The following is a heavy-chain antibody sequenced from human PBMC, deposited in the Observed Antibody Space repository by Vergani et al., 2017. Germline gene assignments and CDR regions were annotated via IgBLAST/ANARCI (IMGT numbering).Heavy chain of an antibody. CDR2: ISWNSGSI. CDR3: ARDPAPITMVRGIYYYGMDV. J-gene: IGHJ6*02. Sequence: EVQLVESGGGLVQPGRSLRLSCAASGFTFDDYAMHWVRQAPGKGLEWVSGISWNSGSIGYADSVKGRFTISRDNAKNSLYLQMNSLRAEDTAVYYCARDPAPITMVRGIYYYGMDVWGQGTTVTVSS. D-gene: IGHD3-10*01. V-gene: IGHV3-9*01. CDR1: GFTFDDYA.